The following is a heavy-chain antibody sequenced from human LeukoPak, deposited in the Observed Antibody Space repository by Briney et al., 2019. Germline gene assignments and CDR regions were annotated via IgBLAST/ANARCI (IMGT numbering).Heavy chain of an antibody. D-gene: IGHD5-18*01. CDR3: ARGGRSGYRYFDY. CDR2: ISPNTGGT. J-gene: IGHJ4*02. Sequence: GASVKVSCKASEYTFTDYYIHWIRQAPGQGLEWMGRISPNTGGTDHALEFRDKITMTRDTSISTAYIELSRLISDDTAVYYCARGGRSGYRYFDYWGQGTLVTVSS. V-gene: IGHV1-2*06. CDR1: EYTFTDYY.